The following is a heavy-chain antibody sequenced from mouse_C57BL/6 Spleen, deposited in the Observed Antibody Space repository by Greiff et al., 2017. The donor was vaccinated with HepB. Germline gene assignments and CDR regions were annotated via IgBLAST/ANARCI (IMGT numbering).Heavy chain of an antibody. Sequence: VKLMESGAELVKPGASVKISCKASGYAFSSYWMNWVKQRPGKGLEWIGQIYPGDGDTNYNGKFKGKATLTADKSSSTAYMQLSSLTSEDSAVYFCARGSTMVTTGYFDVWGTGTTVTVSS. V-gene: IGHV1-80*01. D-gene: IGHD2-2*01. CDR3: ARGSTMVTTGYFDV. CDR2: IYPGDGDT. CDR1: GYAFSSYW. J-gene: IGHJ1*03.